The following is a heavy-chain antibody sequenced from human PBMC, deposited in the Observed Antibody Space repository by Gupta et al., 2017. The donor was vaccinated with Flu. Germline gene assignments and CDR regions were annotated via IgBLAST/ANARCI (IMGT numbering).Heavy chain of an antibody. CDR2: INPHSRST. Sequence: QEQLLQSGAEVREPGASVKVSCKASGYTFTAYYIHWVRQAPGQGLEWLGRINPHSRSTNYEQKFQGRVTVTMDTSISTAYMDLSRLRYDDTAVYYCAREQFCNTASCYRWFDPGGQGTLVTVSS. CDR3: AREQFCNTASCYRWFDP. J-gene: IGHJ5*02. V-gene: IGHV1-2*06. CDR1: GYTFTAYY. D-gene: IGHD2-2*02.